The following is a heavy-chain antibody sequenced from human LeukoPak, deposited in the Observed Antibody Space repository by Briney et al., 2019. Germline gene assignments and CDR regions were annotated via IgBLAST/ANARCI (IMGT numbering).Heavy chain of an antibody. Sequence: GGSLRLSCAASGFTFSSYTMHWVRQAPGTGLEWVAVISYDGNNKYYADSVKGRFTISRDNSKNTLYLQMNSLRGEDTAMYYCARNPYYGDYVWGQGTRVTVSS. V-gene: IGHV3-30*01. D-gene: IGHD4-17*01. CDR2: ISYDGNNK. CDR1: GFTFSSYT. CDR3: ARNPYYGDYV. J-gene: IGHJ4*02.